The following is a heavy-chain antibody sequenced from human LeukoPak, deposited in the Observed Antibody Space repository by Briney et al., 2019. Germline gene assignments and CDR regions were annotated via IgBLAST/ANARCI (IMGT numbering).Heavy chain of an antibody. D-gene: IGHD6-13*01. CDR2: MNPNSGNT. Sequence: ASEKVSCKASGYTSTSYDINWVRQATGQGLEWMGWMNPNSGNTGYAQKFQGRVTMTRNTSISTAYMELSSLRSEDTAVYYCARDIAAALGAFDIWGQGTMVTVSS. J-gene: IGHJ3*02. CDR3: ARDIAAALGAFDI. CDR1: GYTSTSYD. V-gene: IGHV1-8*01.